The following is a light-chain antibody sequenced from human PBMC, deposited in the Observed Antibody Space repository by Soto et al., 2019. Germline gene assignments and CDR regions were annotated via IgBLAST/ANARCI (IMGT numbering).Light chain of an antibody. V-gene: IGKV3-20*01. CDR3: QQYGNSPWT. CDR2: VAS. CDR1: QSVTNTY. Sequence: EIVLTQSPGTLSLSPGEGATLSCRASQSVTNTYLAWYQQKPGQAPRLLLYVASSRATGIPDRFSGSGSGTDFNLTISRLEPEDFAVYYCQQYGNSPWTFGQGTKVEIK. J-gene: IGKJ1*01.